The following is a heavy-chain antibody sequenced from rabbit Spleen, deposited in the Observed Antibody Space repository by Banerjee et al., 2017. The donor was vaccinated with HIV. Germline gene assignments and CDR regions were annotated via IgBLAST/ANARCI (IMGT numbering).Heavy chain of an antibody. J-gene: IGHJ4*01. CDR1: GFSFSSSYY. CDR3: ARGSAAMTMVITGYYLNL. Sequence: QSLEESGGDLVKPGASLTLTCTASGFSFSSSYYMCWVRQAPGKGLEYIACIYADSSGSTYYASWAKGRFTISKTSSTTVTLEMTSLTAADTATYFCARGSAAMTMVITGYYLNLWGQGTLVTVS. V-gene: IGHV1S40*01. D-gene: IGHD2-1*01. CDR2: IYADSSGST.